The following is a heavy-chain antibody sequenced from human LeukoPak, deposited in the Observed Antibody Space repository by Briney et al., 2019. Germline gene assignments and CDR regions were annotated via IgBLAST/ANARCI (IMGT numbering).Heavy chain of an antibody. CDR1: GFTVGSNY. D-gene: IGHD4-11*01. CDR2: IYSDGTT. CDR3: ARDSPYSDYLIGGAFNI. V-gene: IGHV3-53*01. Sequence: GWSLRLSCAASGFTVGSNYMSWVRQAPGKGLEWVSVIYSDGTTYYADSVKGRFTISRDNSKNTLYLQMNSLGAEDTAVYYCARDSPYSDYLIGGAFNIWGQGTMVTVSS. J-gene: IGHJ3*02.